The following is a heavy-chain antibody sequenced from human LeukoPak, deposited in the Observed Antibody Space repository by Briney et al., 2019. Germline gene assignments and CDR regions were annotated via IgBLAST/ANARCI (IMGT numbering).Heavy chain of an antibody. D-gene: IGHD6-13*01. CDR1: GFTFSSYP. CDR2: IYSGGST. Sequence: PGGTLRLSCAASGFTFSSYPMSWVRQAPGKGLEWVSVIYSGGSTYYADSVKGRFTISRDNSKNTLYLQMNSLRAEDTAVYYCASHSSSWYYDYWGQGTLVTVSS. V-gene: IGHV3-53*01. CDR3: ASHSSSWYYDY. J-gene: IGHJ4*02.